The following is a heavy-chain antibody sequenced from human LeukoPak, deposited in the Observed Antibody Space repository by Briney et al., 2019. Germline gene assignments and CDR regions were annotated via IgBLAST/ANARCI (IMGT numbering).Heavy chain of an antibody. V-gene: IGHV4-59*02. CDR2: MYYSGTT. J-gene: IGHJ6*02. CDR1: GASVSSFY. D-gene: IGHD1-26*01. Sequence: SQTLSLTCTVSGASVSSFYWNWIRQPPGKGLEWIGSMYYSGTTNYDPSFKSRVTISLDTSKNEFSLRLKSLTAADTAVYYCAGQVGARIRYYYTSGLDVWGQGTTVAVSS. CDR3: AGQVGARIRYYYTSGLDV.